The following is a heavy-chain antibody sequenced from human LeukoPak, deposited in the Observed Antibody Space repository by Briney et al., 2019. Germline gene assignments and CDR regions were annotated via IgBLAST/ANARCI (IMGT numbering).Heavy chain of an antibody. J-gene: IGHJ5*01. D-gene: IGHD6-13*01. CDR1: GFTVSGNY. Sequence: GGSLRLSCAASGFTVSGNYLSWVRQAPGKGLEWVSVIYSDGRTYYADSVKGRFTISRDNSKNTLYLQMNSLRAEDTAVYYCAKDPIPGRIAAAGTGWFDYWGQGTLVTVSS. CDR3: AKDPIPGRIAAAGTGWFDY. V-gene: IGHV3-53*05. CDR2: IYSDGRT.